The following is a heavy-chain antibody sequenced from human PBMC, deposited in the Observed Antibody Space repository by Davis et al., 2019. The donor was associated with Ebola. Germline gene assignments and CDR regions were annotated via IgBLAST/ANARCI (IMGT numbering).Heavy chain of an antibody. CDR2: IYYSGST. Sequence: MPSETLSLTCTVSGGSLSTYYWSWIRQPPGKGLEWIGSIYYSGSTYYNPSLKSRVTISVDTSKNQFSLKLSSVTAADTAVYYCASLPYYYGMDVWGQGTTVTVSS. J-gene: IGHJ6*02. CDR1: GGSLSTYY. CDR3: ASLPYYYGMDV. V-gene: IGHV4-59*05.